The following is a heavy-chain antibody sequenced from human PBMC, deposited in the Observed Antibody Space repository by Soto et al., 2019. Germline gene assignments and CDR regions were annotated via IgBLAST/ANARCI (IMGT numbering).Heavy chain of an antibody. V-gene: IGHV4-4*02. D-gene: IGHD1-1*01. J-gene: IGHJ5*01. Sequence: ILSLACTLSGGSVRAPDWWNWVRQSPDKGLEWIAEVHISGHSNYNPSLRSRVSVSIDSSKNQFYLNLNSVTAADTAIYYCARVRQGCSANNCYFDPWGQGTQVTVSS. CDR1: GGSVRAPDW. CDR3: ARVRQGCSANNCYFDP. CDR2: VHISGHS.